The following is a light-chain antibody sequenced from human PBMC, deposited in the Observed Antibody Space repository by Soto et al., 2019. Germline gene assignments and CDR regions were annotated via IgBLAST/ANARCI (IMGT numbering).Light chain of an antibody. Sequence: QSALTQPASVSGSPGQSITISCTGTSSDVGNYNLVSWYQQYPGKAPKLMIYEGDKRPSGVSNRFFGSKSGNTGSLTISGLQAEDEADYYCCSFALRSTLIFGGGTKLTVL. V-gene: IGLV2-23*01. J-gene: IGLJ2*01. CDR1: SSDVGNYNL. CDR3: CSFALRSTLI. CDR2: EGD.